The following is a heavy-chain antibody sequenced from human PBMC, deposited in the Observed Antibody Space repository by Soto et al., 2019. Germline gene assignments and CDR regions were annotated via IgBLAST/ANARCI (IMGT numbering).Heavy chain of an antibody. V-gene: IGHV1-8*01. CDR1: GYTFTSYD. CDR2: MNPNSGNT. J-gene: IGHJ6*02. D-gene: IGHD6-6*01. CDR3: ARAYQYSSSSYYYGMDV. Sequence: AASVKVSCKASGYTFTSYDINWVRQATGQGLEWMGWMNPNSGNTGYAQKFQGRVTMTRNTSISTAYMELSSLRSEDTAVYYCARAYQYSSSSYYYGMDVWGQETTVTVSS.